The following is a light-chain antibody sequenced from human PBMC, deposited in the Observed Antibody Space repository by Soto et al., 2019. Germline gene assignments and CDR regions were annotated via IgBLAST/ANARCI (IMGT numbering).Light chain of an antibody. CDR2: AAS. CDR3: QQTYTTLWT. J-gene: IGKJ1*01. CDR1: QSISNY. V-gene: IGKV1-39*01. Sequence: DIQMTQSPSSLSASVGDRVAITCRASQSISNYLNWYQQKPGKAPNLLIYAASNLQSGVPARFTGSGSGTVFTLTISSLQPEDFAPYCCQQTYTTLWTFGQGTKVDI.